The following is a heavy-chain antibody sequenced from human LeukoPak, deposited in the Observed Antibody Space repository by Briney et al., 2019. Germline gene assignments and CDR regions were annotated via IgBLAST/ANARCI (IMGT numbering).Heavy chain of an antibody. CDR2: TNWDGAST. CDR3: ARVYGSTTSCYDYYDYYMDV. V-gene: IGHV3-20*04. D-gene: IGHD2-2*01. Sequence: RAGGSLRLSCAASGFRFDDYGMSWVRHVPGKGLEWVSGTNWDGASTGYADSVKGRFTISRDNVKNFLYLQMNSLRVEDTALYFCARVYGSTTSCYDYYDYYMDVWGKGTTVTVSS. CDR1: GFRFDDYG. J-gene: IGHJ6*03.